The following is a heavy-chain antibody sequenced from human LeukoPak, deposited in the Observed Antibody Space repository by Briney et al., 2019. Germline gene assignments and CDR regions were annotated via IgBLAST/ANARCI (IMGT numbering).Heavy chain of an antibody. CDR3: AKDGRGEQWLPEDY. CDR1: GFTFSSYG. J-gene: IGHJ4*02. Sequence: PGGSLRLSCAASGFTFSSYGMHWVRQAPGKGLEWVAIIRYDGSNKYYADSVKGRFTISRDNSKNTLYLQMNSLRAEDTAVYYCAKDGRGEQWLPEDYWGQGTLVTVSS. D-gene: IGHD6-19*01. V-gene: IGHV3-30*02. CDR2: IRYDGSNK.